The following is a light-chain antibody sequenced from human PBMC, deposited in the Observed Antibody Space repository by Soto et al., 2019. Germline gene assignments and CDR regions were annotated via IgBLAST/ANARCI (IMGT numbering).Light chain of an antibody. CDR1: QSVSSN. V-gene: IGKV3-15*01. Sequence: EIVMTQSPATLSVSPGERATLSCRASQSVSSNLAWYQQKPGQAPRLLIYGASTRATGIPARFSGSGTGTESPLTLSGPQSEDFAVYYCQQYNNWPPYTFGQGTKLVIK. J-gene: IGKJ2*01. CDR2: GAS. CDR3: QQYNNWPPYT.